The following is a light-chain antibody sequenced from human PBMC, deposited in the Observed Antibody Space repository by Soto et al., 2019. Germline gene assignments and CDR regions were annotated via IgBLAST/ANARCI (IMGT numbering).Light chain of an antibody. CDR2: DAS. CDR1: QTVSNSY. CDR3: QLYGVSPKT. V-gene: IGKV3-20*01. Sequence: EIVLTQSPGTLSLSPGERVTLSCRASQTVSNSYLAWYQQKHGQAPRLLIFDASTRATGIPDRFSGSGSGTDFTLTISRLEPEDFAVYYCQLYGVSPKTFGQGTNVEVK. J-gene: IGKJ1*01.